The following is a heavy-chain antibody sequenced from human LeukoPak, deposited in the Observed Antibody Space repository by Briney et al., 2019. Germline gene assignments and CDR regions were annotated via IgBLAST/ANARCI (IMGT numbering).Heavy chain of an antibody. CDR2: ISSSGSDI. CDR3: ARGFYGGNPLDAFDI. Sequence: GGSLRLSCVASGFTFSGYYMGWIRQAPGKGMEWISYISSSGSDIYYTGSMKGRFTISRDNAKNSLFLQMNSLRGDDTALYYCARGFYGGNPLDAFDIWGQGTMVTVSS. V-gene: IGHV3-11*01. D-gene: IGHD4-23*01. J-gene: IGHJ3*02. CDR1: GFTFSGYY.